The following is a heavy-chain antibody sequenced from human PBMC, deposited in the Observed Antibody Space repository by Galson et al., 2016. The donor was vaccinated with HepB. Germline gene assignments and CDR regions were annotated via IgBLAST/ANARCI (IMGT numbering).Heavy chain of an antibody. CDR2: ISSTGYYI. CDR3: ASLGSPREGKYLYGMDV. J-gene: IGHJ6*02. Sequence: SLRLSCAASGFTFNTFSMNWVRQAPGKGLEWVSYISSTGYYISYADSVKGRFTISRDNTKNSLFLQMDSLRVEDTAVYYCASLGSPREGKYLYGMDVWGQGTTVTVSS. CDR1: GFTFNTFS. D-gene: IGHD1-26*01. V-gene: IGHV3-21*01.